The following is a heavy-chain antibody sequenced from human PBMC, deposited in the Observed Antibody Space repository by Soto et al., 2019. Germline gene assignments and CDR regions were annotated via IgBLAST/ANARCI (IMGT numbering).Heavy chain of an antibody. V-gene: IGHV4-39*01. Sequence: PSATLSLTCIIPGASISSSIYYWAWIRQPPGKGLEWIGSIYYSGTTYYNPSLKSRVTISVDRSKNQISLRLSSVTAADTAIYYCASLNFDILTGYYAFDLWVQGTMVT. CDR2: IYYSGTT. D-gene: IGHD3-9*01. J-gene: IGHJ3*01. CDR1: GASISSSIYY. CDR3: ASLNFDILTGYYAFDL.